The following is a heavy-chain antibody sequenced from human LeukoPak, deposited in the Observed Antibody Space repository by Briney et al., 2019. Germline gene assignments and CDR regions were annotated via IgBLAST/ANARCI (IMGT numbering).Heavy chain of an antibody. CDR2: ISSTGSDI. V-gene: IGHV3-48*03. Sequence: GGSLRLSCAASGFNFSSYEMNWVRQAPGKGLEWVSYISSTGSDIYYADSVKGRSTISRDNAENSLYLQMNSLRAEDTAVYYCARDLPTGTYRAYFDNWGQGTLVTVAS. CDR1: GFNFSSYE. CDR3: ARDLPTGTYRAYFDN. D-gene: IGHD1-26*01. J-gene: IGHJ4*02.